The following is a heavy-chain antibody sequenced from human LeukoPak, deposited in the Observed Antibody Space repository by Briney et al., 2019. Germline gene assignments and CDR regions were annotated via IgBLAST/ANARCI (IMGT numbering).Heavy chain of an antibody. CDR3: AKTPGGYYYDSSGYYYNYFDC. CDR2: ISGSGGST. J-gene: IGHJ4*02. CDR1: GFTFSSYA. V-gene: IGHV3-23*01. Sequence: GGSLRLSCAASGFTFSSYAMSWVRQAPGKGLEWVSAISGSGGSTYYADSVKGRFTISRDNSKNTLYLQMNSLRAEDTAVYYCAKTPGGYYYDSSGYYYNYFDCWGQGTLVTVSS. D-gene: IGHD3-22*01.